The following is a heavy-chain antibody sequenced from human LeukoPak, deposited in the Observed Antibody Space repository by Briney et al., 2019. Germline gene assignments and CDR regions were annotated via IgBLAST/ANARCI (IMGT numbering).Heavy chain of an antibody. CDR2: IYSGGST. Sequence: GGSLRLSCAASGLTVSSSYMSWVRQAPGKGLEWVSVIYSGGSTYYADSVKGRFTISRDNSKNTLYLQMNSLRAEDTAVYYCARDSSGWYFDYWGQGTLVTVSS. J-gene: IGHJ4*02. CDR1: GLTVSSSY. D-gene: IGHD6-19*01. CDR3: ARDSSGWYFDY. V-gene: IGHV3-53*01.